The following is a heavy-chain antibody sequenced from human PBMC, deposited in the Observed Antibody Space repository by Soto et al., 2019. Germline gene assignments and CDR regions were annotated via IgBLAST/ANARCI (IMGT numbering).Heavy chain of an antibody. CDR1: GYTFTHYY. V-gene: IGHV1-46*01. J-gene: IGHJ4*02. CDR3: ARDLAAGDH. Sequence: QVQLVQSGAEVKKPGASVKLSCRTSGYTFTHYYIHWVRQAPGQGLEWLAIINPASGSTNYAQDFQGRVTLTMDTSTTTVYMEMIGLSAEDTAIFYCARDLAAGDHWGQGTLVTVSS. CDR2: INPASGST. D-gene: IGHD6-13*01.